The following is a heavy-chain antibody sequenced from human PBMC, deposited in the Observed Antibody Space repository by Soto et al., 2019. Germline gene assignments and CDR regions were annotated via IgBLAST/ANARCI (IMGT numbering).Heavy chain of an antibody. CDR3: ASGNGAVDH. D-gene: IGHD1-1*01. CDR1: GFTFSSYS. Sequence: EVQLVESGGGLVKPGGSLRLSCAASGFTFSSYSMNWIRQAPGKGLEWVSSISSSISSIFYADSVKGRFTISRDNAKNSLYLQMNSLRAEDTVVYYCASGNGAVDHWGQGTLVSVTT. V-gene: IGHV3-21*06. J-gene: IGHJ4*02. CDR2: ISSSISSI.